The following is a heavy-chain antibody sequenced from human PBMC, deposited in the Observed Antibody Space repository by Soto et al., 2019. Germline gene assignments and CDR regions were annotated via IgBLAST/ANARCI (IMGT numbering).Heavy chain of an antibody. J-gene: IGHJ6*02. D-gene: IGHD6-13*01. Sequence: PGESLKISCRASGYIFTNYWISWVRQMPGKGLEWMGIIYPGDSDTRYSPSFQGQVTISADKSISTAYLQWSSLKASDTAMYCCARWSPYSSSCCYYGMDVWGQGTTVTVSS. V-gene: IGHV5-51*01. CDR2: IYPGDSDT. CDR1: GYIFTNYW. CDR3: ARWSPYSSSCCYYGMDV.